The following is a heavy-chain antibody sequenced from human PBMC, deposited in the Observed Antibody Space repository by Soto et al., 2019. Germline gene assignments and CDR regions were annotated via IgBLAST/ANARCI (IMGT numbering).Heavy chain of an antibody. Sequence: ASVKVSCKASGYTFTSYGISWVRQAPGQGLEWMGWISAYNGNTNYAQKLQGRVTMTTDTSTSTAYMELRSLRSDDTAVYYCARDISTMVRGPGYYYGMDVWGQGTTVTVSS. CDR2: ISAYNGNT. CDR3: ARDISTMVRGPGYYYGMDV. CDR1: GYTFTSYG. D-gene: IGHD3-10*01. J-gene: IGHJ6*02. V-gene: IGHV1-18*01.